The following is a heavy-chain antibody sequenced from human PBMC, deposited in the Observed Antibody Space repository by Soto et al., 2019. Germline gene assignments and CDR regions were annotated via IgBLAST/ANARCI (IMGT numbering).Heavy chain of an antibody. V-gene: IGHV1-2*04. CDR1: GYTFTGYY. CDR3: ARPAHYGWGSFLY. D-gene: IGHD3-10*01. Sequence: ASVKVSCKASGYTFTGYYMHWVRQAPGQGLEWMGWINPNSGGTNYAQKFQGWVTMTRDTSISTAYMELSRLRSDDTAVYYGARPAHYGWGSFLYWGQGTLVPVSS. CDR2: INPNSGGT. J-gene: IGHJ4*02.